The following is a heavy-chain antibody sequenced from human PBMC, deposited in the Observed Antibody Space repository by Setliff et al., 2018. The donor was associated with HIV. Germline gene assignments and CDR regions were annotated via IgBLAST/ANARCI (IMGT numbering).Heavy chain of an antibody. J-gene: IGHJ3*02. CDR2: IYHSGSA. CDR3: ARRGTHGAFDI. D-gene: IGHD3-10*01. CDR1: GGSISSSNW. Sequence: KPSETLSLTCAVSGGSISSSNWWSWVRQPPGKGLEWIGEIYHSGSANYNPSLKSRVIISIDKSKNKFSLKVSSVTAADTAVYYCARRGTHGAFDIWGQGTMVTVSS. V-gene: IGHV4-4*02.